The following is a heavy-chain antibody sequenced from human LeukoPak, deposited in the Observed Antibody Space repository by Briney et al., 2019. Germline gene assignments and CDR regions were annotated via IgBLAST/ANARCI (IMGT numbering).Heavy chain of an antibody. CDR1: GFTFSDYY. CDR2: ISSSSSTI. V-gene: IGHV3-11*04. CDR3: ARSVYSYGSPFDY. Sequence: PGGSLRLSCAASGFTFSDYYMSWIRQAPGKGLEWVSYISSSSSTIYYADSVKGRFTISRGNAKNSLYLQMNSLRAEDTAVYYCARSVYSYGSPFDYWGQGTLVTVSS. D-gene: IGHD5-18*01. J-gene: IGHJ4*02.